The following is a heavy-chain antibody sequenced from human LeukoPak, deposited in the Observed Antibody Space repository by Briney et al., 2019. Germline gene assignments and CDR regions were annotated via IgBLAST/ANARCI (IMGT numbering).Heavy chain of an antibody. CDR2: IYPGDSDT. J-gene: IGHJ4*02. D-gene: IGHD3-22*01. CDR1: GYSFTRYW. V-gene: IGHV5-51*01. Sequence: GESLQISCKGSGYSFTRYWIGWVRQMPGKGLEWMGTIYPGDSDTRYSPSFQGQVTISADKSINTAYLQWSSLKASDTAMYYCATSYYYDSSGYYYFDYWGQGTLVTVSS. CDR3: ATSYYYDSSGYYYFDY.